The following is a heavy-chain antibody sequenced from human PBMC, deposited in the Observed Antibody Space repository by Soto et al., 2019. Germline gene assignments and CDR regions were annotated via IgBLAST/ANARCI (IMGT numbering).Heavy chain of an antibody. CDR2: IYYSGST. D-gene: IGHD4-17*01. Sequence: SETLSLTCTVSGGSISSGGYYWSWIRQHPGKGLEWIGYIYYSGSTYYNPSLKSRVTISVDTSKNQFSLKLSSVTAADTAVYYCARDTTVTTYRYFQYWGQGTLVTVSS. V-gene: IGHV4-31*03. J-gene: IGHJ1*01. CDR3: ARDTTVTTYRYFQY. CDR1: GGSISSGGYY.